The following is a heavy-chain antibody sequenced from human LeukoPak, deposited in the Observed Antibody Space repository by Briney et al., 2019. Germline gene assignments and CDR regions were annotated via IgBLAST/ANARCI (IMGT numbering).Heavy chain of an antibody. D-gene: IGHD3-22*01. CDR2: IKSKSDGGTR. CDR3: TTYYYDSSGHPYFDY. Sequence: GGSLRLSCAASGFTFSSYWMSWVRQTPGKGLEWVGRIKSKSDGGTRDYAAPVKGRFTISRDDSKKMLYLQMNSLTTEDTAVYYCTTYYYDSSGHPYFDYRGQGTLVTVSS. J-gene: IGHJ4*02. V-gene: IGHV3-15*01. CDR1: GFTFSSYW.